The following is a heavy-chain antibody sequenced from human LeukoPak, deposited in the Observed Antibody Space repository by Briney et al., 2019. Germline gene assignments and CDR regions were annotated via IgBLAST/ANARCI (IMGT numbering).Heavy chain of an antibody. J-gene: IGHJ6*02. D-gene: IGHD4-17*01. CDR2: INHSGST. CDR1: GGSFSGHY. V-gene: IGHV4-34*01. CDR3: ARGMDGDPFGYYGMDV. Sequence: SETLSLTCAVYGGSFSGHYWSWIRQPPGRGLEWIGEINHSGSTNKNPSLKSRVTISVDTSKNQFSLRLSSVTAADTAVYYCARGMDGDPFGYYGMDVWGQGTTVTVSS.